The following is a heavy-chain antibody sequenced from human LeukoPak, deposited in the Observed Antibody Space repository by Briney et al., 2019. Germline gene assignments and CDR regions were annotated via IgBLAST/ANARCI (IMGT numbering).Heavy chain of an antibody. CDR1: GGSISSGGYY. V-gene: IGHV4-31*03. CDR2: IYYSGST. J-gene: IGHJ5*02. CDR3: ARVFDNWFDP. D-gene: IGHD3-3*01. Sequence: SQTLSLTCTVSGGSISSGGYYWSWIRQHPGKGLEWIGYIYYSGSTYYNPSPKSRVTISVDTSKNQFSLKLSSVTAADTAVYYCARVFDNWFDPWGQGTLVTVSS.